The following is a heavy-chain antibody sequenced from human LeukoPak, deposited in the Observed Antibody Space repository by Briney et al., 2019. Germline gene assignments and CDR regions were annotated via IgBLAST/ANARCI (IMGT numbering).Heavy chain of an antibody. CDR3: ARGPRAITMVRGRLDP. CDR1: GGSFSGYY. V-gene: IGHV4-34*01. D-gene: IGHD3-10*01. Sequence: PSGTLSLTCAVYGGSFSGYYWSWIRQPPGKGLEWIGEINHSGSTNYNPSLKSRVTISVDTSKNQFSLKLSSVTAADTAVHYCARGPRAITMVRGRLDPWGQGTLVTVSS. CDR2: INHSGST. J-gene: IGHJ5*02.